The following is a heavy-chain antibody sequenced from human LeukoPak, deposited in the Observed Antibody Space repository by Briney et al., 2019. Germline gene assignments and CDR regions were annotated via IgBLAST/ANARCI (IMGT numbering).Heavy chain of an antibody. CDR2: IYYSRST. D-gene: IGHD6-6*01. V-gene: IGHV4-31*03. CDR1: GGSISSGGYY. Sequence: PSETLSLTCTVSGGSISSGGYYWSWIRQHPGKVLEWIGYIYYSRSTYYNPSLKSRVTISVDTSKNQFALKLSSVTAAGTAVYYCARALYSSSAGWFDPWGQGTLVTVSS. CDR3: ARALYSSSAGWFDP. J-gene: IGHJ5*02.